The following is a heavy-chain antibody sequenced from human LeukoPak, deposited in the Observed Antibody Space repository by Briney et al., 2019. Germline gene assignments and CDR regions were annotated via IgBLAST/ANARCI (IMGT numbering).Heavy chain of an antibody. CDR2: INPNSGGT. Sequence: ASVKVSCKASGYTFTGYYMHRVRQAPGQGLEWMGRINPNSGGTNYAQKFQGRVTMTRDTSISTAYMELSRLRSDDTAVYYCARGPRDSRWFDPWGQGTLVTVSS. J-gene: IGHJ5*02. CDR3: ARGPRDSRWFDP. V-gene: IGHV1-2*06. CDR1: GYTFTGYY. D-gene: IGHD3-22*01.